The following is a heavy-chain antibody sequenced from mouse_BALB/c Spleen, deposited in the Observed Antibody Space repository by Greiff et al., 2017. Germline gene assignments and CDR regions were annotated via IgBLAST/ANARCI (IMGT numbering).Heavy chain of an antibody. J-gene: IGHJ4*01. V-gene: IGHV2-2*02. Sequence: VQLQQSGPGLVQPSQSLSITCTVSGFSLTSYGVHWVRQSPGKGLEWLGVIWSGGSTDYNAAFISRLSISKDNSKSQVFFKMNSLQANDTAIYYCASHYYGSSGYAMDYWGQGTSVTVSS. CDR2: IWSGGST. D-gene: IGHD1-1*01. CDR1: GFSLTSYG. CDR3: ASHYYGSSGYAMDY.